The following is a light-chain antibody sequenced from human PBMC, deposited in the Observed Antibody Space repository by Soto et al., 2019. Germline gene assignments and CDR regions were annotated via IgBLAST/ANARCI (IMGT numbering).Light chain of an antibody. J-gene: IGLJ2*01. CDR1: SXDVGGYNY. V-gene: IGLV2-14*01. Sequence: QSALTQPGSVSGSPGQSITISCTGTSXDVGGYNYVSWYQHHPGKAPKVMIYEVSNRPSGISNRFSGSKAGNTASLTISGLQAEDEADYYCSSNTSSSTLVFGGGTK. CDR3: SSNTSSSTLV. CDR2: EVS.